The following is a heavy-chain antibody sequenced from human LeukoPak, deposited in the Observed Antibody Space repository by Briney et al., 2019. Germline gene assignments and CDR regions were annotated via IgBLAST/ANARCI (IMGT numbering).Heavy chain of an antibody. CDR1: GFTFTSYG. Sequence: GGSLRLSCAASGFTFTSYGMHWVRQAPRKGLEWVALITYDGYYKYYSDSVKGRCTISSDTSKNTLYLQMNSLRAEDTAVYYCARDLSPVVRASPMGYWGQGTLVTVSS. CDR3: ARDLSPVVRASPMGY. V-gene: IGHV3-30*03. CDR2: ITYDGYYK. J-gene: IGHJ4*02. D-gene: IGHD3-10*01.